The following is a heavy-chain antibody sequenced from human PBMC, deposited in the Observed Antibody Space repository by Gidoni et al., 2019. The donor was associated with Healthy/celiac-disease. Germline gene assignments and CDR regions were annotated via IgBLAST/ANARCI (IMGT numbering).Heavy chain of an antibody. CDR1: GFTFRSYV. J-gene: IGHJ6*02. CDR2: IWYDGSNK. D-gene: IGHD5-18*01. V-gene: IGHV3-33*01. CDR3: ARDGRGGTAMDYYYYGMDV. Sequence: QVQLVESGGGVVQPGRSLSLSCSASGFTFRSYVLHWVRQAPGKGVEWVAVIWYDGSNKYYADSVKGRFTISRDNSKNTLYLQMNSLRAEDTAVYYCARDGRGGTAMDYYYYGMDVWGQGTTVTVSS.